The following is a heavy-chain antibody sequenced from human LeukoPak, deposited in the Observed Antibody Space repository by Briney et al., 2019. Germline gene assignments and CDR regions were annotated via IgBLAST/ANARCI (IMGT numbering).Heavy chain of an antibody. CDR2: IYYSGST. CDR3: ARDKYYDVSTYYEIDY. D-gene: IGHD3-22*01. J-gene: IGHJ4*02. CDR1: GGSISSYY. Sequence: SETLSLTCTVSGGSISSYYWSWIRQPPGKGLEWIGYIYYSGSTNYNPSLKSRVTISVDTPKNQFSLKLSSVTAADTAVYYCARDKYYDVSTYYEIDYWGQGTLVTVSS. V-gene: IGHV4-59*01.